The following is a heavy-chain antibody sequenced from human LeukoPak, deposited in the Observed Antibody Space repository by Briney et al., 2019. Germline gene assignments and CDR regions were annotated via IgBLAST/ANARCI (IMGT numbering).Heavy chain of an antibody. CDR2: IYYSGST. V-gene: IGHV4-39*01. D-gene: IGHD3-16*02. Sequence: PSETLSLTCTVSGVSISSSSYYWGWIRQPPGKGLGWIGSIYYSGSTYYNPSLKSRVTISVDTSKNQFSLKLSSVTAADTAVYYCARGSTMVRGVIPYYDYVWGSYRRVGYYFDYWGQGTLVTVSS. J-gene: IGHJ4*02. CDR1: GVSISSSSYY. CDR3: ARGSTMVRGVIPYYDYVWGSYRRVGYYFDY.